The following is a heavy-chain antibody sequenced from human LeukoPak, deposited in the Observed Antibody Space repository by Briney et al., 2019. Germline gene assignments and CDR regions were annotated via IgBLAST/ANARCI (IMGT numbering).Heavy chain of an antibody. CDR2: IYSGGST. V-gene: IGHV3-53*05. Sequence: GGSLRLSCAASGFTVSSNYMSWVRQAPGKGLEWVSVIYSGGSTYYADSVKGRFTISRDNSKNTLYLQMNSLRSEDTAVYFCAKMGAYYHDSSGYYNYFDSWGQGTLVTVSS. CDR3: AKMGAYYHDSSGYYNYFDS. CDR1: GFTVSSNY. J-gene: IGHJ4*02. D-gene: IGHD3-22*01.